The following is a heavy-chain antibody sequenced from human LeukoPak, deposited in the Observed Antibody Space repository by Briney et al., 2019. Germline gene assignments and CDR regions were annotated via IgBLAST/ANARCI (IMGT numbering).Heavy chain of an antibody. CDR3: ARVGKYSGSYPDY. D-gene: IGHD1-26*01. CDR2: INTNTGNP. J-gene: IGHJ4*02. CDR1: VYTFTTYA. V-gene: IGHV7-4-1*02. Sequence: GASVKVSCKACVYTFTTYAMNWVRQGPGQGLEWVGRINTNTGNPTYAQGFTGRFVFSLDTSVSTAYLQISSLKAEDTAVYYCARVGKYSGSYPDYWGQGTLVTVSS.